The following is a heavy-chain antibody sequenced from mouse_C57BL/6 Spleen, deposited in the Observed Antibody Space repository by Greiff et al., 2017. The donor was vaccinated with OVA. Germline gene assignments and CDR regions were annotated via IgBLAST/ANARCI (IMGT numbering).Heavy chain of an antibody. Sequence: VQLQQSGAELVMPGASVKLSCKASGYTFTSYWMHWVKQRPGQGLEWIGEIDPSDSYTNYNQKFKGKSTLTVDKSSSTAYMQLSSLTSEDSAVYYCARGGLYSNYGDYAMDYWGQGTSVTVSS. V-gene: IGHV1-69*01. CDR3: ARGGLYSNYGDYAMDY. CDR1: GYTFTSYW. J-gene: IGHJ4*01. CDR2: IDPSDSYT. D-gene: IGHD2-5*01.